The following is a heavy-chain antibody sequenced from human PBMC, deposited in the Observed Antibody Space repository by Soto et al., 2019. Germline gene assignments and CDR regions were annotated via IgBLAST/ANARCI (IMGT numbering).Heavy chain of an antibody. CDR3: ARGGYGDYVDAFDI. Sequence: GGSLRLSCAASGFTFTSYAMSWVRQAPGKGLEWVSAISGSGGTTYYADSVKGRFTISRDNSKNTLYLQMNSLRAEDTALYYCARGGYGDYVDAFDIWGQGTTVTVSS. CDR2: ISGSGGTT. D-gene: IGHD4-17*01. CDR1: GFTFTSYA. J-gene: IGHJ3*02. V-gene: IGHV3-23*01.